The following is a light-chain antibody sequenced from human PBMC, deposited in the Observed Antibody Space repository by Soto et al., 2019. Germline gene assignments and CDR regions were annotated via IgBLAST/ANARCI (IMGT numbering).Light chain of an antibody. CDR3: SEYTVYNPVGE. V-gene: IGLV2-14*01. J-gene: IGLJ3*02. Sequence: QSALTQPASVSGSPGQSIAISCTGTSSDIGAYNYVSWYQHHPGKAPKLIIYDVSSRPSGVSNRFSGSKSGNAASLTISGLQDDDEADYFCSEYTVYNPVGEFGRWTTVTVL. CDR2: DVS. CDR1: SSDIGAYNY.